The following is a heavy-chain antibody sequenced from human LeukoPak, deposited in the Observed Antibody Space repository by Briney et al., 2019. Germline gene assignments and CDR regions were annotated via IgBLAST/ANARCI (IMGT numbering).Heavy chain of an antibody. Sequence: PGGSLRLSCAASGFTFSDYYMSWIRQAPGKGLEWVSYSSSSGSTIYYADAVKCRFTISRDNAKNSLYLQMSSLRAENTAVYYCARRGHGYGSPFYYWGQGTLVTVSP. CDR3: ARRGHGYGSPFYY. CDR2: SSSSGSTI. D-gene: IGHD3-10*01. J-gene: IGHJ4*02. V-gene: IGHV3-11*04. CDR1: GFTFSDYY.